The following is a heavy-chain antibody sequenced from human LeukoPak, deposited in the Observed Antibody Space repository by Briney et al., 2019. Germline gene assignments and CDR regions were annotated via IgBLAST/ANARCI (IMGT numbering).Heavy chain of an antibody. J-gene: IGHJ6*02. D-gene: IGHD6-19*01. V-gene: IGHV3-21*01. Sequence: GGSLRLSCAASGFTFSSYAMNWVRQAPGKGLEWVSSISSSSSYIYYADSVKGRFTISRDNAKNSLYLQMNSLRAEDTAVYYCARASVAVAGYYYYGMDVWGQGTTVTVSS. CDR1: GFTFSSYA. CDR3: ARASVAVAGYYYYGMDV. CDR2: ISSSSSYI.